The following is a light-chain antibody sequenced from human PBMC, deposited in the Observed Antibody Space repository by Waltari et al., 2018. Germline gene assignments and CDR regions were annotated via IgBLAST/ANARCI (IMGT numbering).Light chain of an antibody. J-gene: IGKJ2*01. CDR3: QQYHTYPYT. V-gene: IGKV1-5*03. Sequence: DIQITQSPSTLSASIGDTVTIPCRASQTGTNWLAWYQQKPGQAPKVLIYMASTLDSGVPSRFSGSGYGTHFTLTITSLQPDDVAAYHCQQYHTYPYTFGQGTKLEIK. CDR2: MAS. CDR1: QTGTNW.